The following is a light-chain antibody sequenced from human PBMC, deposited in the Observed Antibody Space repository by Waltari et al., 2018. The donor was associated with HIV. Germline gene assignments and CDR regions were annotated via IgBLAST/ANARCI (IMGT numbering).Light chain of an antibody. V-gene: IGKV3-11*01. Sequence: EIVLTQSPATLSLSPGERATLSCRASQSVSSYLAWYHQKPGQAPRLLIYDASNRATASPASFSGSGSGTDFTLTISSLEPEDFAVYDCQQRSNWPITFGQGTRLEIK. CDR1: QSVSSY. J-gene: IGKJ5*01. CDR3: QQRSNWPIT. CDR2: DAS.